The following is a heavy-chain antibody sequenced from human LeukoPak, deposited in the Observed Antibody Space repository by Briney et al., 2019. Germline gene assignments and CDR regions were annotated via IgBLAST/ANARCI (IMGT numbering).Heavy chain of an antibody. CDR3: AKEGRSLQTY. CDR1: GFMFSSNW. CDR2: IKEDGTET. V-gene: IGHV3-7*03. D-gene: IGHD5-24*01. J-gene: IGHJ4*02. Sequence: GGSLRLSCAASGFMFSSNWMSWVRLAPGKGLEWVANIKEDGTETYYVDSVKGRFTISRDNAKNSLYLQMNSLRVEDTAVCYCAKEGRSLQTYWGQGTLVTVSS.